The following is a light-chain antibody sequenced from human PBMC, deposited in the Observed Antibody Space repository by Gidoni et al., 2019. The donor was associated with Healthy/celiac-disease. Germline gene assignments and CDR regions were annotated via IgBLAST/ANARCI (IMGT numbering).Light chain of an antibody. Sequence: QLVLTQSPSASASLRDSVKLTCTLSSGHSSYASAWHQQQPEKGPRYLMKLNSDGSTSKVDGIPDRFSGSSSGAERYLTISSLQSEDEADYDCQTWGTGIRVFGGGTKLTVL. V-gene: IGLV4-69*01. CDR2: LNSDGST. J-gene: IGLJ3*02. CDR3: QTWGTGIRV. CDR1: SGHSSYA.